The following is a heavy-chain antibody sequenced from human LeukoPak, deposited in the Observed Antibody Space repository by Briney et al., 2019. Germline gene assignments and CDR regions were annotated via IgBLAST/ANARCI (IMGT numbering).Heavy chain of an antibody. CDR1: GFTFGSYG. J-gene: IGHJ3*02. CDR3: ARGAAAGIWGAFDI. V-gene: IGHV3-30*02. Sequence: GGSLRLSCAASGFTFGSYGMHWVRQAPGKGLEWVAFIRYDGSNKYYADSVKGRFTISRDNSKNTLYLQMNSLRAEDTAVYYCARGAAAGIWGAFDIWGQGTMVTVSS. CDR2: IRYDGSNK. D-gene: IGHD6-13*01.